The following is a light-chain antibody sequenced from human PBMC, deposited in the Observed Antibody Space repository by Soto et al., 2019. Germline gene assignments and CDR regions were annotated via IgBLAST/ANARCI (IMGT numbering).Light chain of an antibody. Sequence: EIVLTQSPATLSLSPGERATLSCRASQSVSSYLAWYQQKPGQAPRLLIYDASNRATGIPARFSRSGSGTAFTLTISSLEPEDFAVYYCQQRSNWPTFGQGTKVEIK. CDR2: DAS. J-gene: IGKJ1*01. V-gene: IGKV3-11*01. CDR1: QSVSSY. CDR3: QQRSNWPT.